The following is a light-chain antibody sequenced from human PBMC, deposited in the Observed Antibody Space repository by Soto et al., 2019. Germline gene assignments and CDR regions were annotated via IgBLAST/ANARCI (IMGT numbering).Light chain of an antibody. CDR2: GAS. CDR1: QSISKY. V-gene: IGKV1-39*01. CDR3: QQTYTSPLT. J-gene: IGKJ4*01. Sequence: DIPMTHSPSSLSASVGDRVTITCRASQSISKYLNWYQHKPGEAPKLLIYGASTLQRGVPSRFSGGGAWTDFSLTISSLQPEDFATYYCQQTYTSPLTFGGGTTVE.